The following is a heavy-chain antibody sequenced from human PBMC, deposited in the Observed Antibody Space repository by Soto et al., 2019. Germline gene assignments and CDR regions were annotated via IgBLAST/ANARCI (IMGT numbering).Heavy chain of an antibody. CDR1: GGSVSSGNYF. CDR3: ARGIAVAGNYFNY. Sequence: QVQLQESGPGLVKPSETLSLTCTVSGGSVSSGNYFWTWIRQPPGKGLEWIGYIYYSGSTNYNPSLKSRVTISLDTSKNQFALKLSSVTAADTAIYYCARGIAVAGNYFNYWGQGTLLTVSS. CDR2: IYYSGST. V-gene: IGHV4-61*01. D-gene: IGHD6-19*01. J-gene: IGHJ4*02.